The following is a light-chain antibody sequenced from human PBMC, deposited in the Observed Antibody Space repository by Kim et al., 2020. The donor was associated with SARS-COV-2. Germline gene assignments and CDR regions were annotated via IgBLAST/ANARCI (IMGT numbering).Light chain of an antibody. J-gene: IGLJ3*02. CDR3: QSYDSSLSGWV. Sequence: RVTISCTGSSSKIGAGYDVHGYQQLPGTAPKLLIYGNSNRPSGVPDRFSGSKSGTSASLAITGLHAEDEADYYCQSYDSSLSGWVFGGGTQLTVL. V-gene: IGLV1-40*01. CDR1: SSKIGAGYD. CDR2: GNS.